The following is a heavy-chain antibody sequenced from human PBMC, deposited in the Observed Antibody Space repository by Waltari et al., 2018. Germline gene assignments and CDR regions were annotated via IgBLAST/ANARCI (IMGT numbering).Heavy chain of an antibody. Sequence: QVQLVQSGAEVKKPGASVKVSCKASGYSFTGYYMHWVRQAPGQGLEWMGRINPNRGGTNYAQKLRGRVTRTRDTSITTAYMELSRLRADDTAMYYCARGGAGFGESLNWFDPWGQGTLVTVSS. CDR2: INPNRGGT. V-gene: IGHV1-2*06. CDR3: ARGGAGFGESLNWFDP. J-gene: IGHJ5*02. CDR1: GYSFTGYY. D-gene: IGHD3-10*01.